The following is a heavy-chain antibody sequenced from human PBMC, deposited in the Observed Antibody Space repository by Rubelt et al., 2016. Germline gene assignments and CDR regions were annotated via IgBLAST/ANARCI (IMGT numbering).Heavy chain of an antibody. CDR1: GGSISSSSYY. D-gene: IGHD3-22*01. Sequence: QLQLQESGPGLVKPSETLSLTCTVSGGSISSSSYYWGWIRQPPGKGLEWIGSIYYSGSTNYNPSLKSRVTISVDTSKNQFSLKLSSVTAADTAVYYCAREHISTYDSSGYWDYWGQGTLVTVSS. J-gene: IGHJ4*02. V-gene: IGHV4-39*07. CDR2: IYYSGST. CDR3: AREHISTYDSSGYWDY.